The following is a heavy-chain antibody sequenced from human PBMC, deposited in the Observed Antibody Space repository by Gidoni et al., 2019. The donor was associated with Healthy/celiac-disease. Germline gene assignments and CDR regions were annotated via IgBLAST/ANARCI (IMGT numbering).Heavy chain of an antibody. CDR2: IYYSGST. CDR3: ARGYSSSWPFDY. CDR1: GGSISSSSYY. D-gene: IGHD6-13*01. V-gene: IGHV4-39*01. Sequence: QLQLQESGPGLVTPSETLSLTCTVSGGSISSSSYYWGWIRQPPGKGLEWIGSIYYSGSTYYNPSLKSRVTISVDTSKNQFSLKLSSVTAADTAVYYCARGYSSSWPFDYWGQGTLVTVSS. J-gene: IGHJ4*02.